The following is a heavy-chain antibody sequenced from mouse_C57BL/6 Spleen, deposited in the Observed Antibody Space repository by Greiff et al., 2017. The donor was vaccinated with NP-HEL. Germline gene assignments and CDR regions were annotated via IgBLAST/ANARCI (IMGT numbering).Heavy chain of an antibody. J-gene: IGHJ1*03. CDR3: TTKTTVVAPGYFDV. CDR2: IDPENGDT. Sequence: EVKLQQSGAELVRPGASVKLSCTASGFNIKDDYMHWVKQRPEQGLEWIGWIDPENGDTEYASKFQGKATITADTSSNTAYLQLSSLTSEDTAVYYCTTKTTVVAPGYFDVWGTGTTVTVSS. CDR1: GFNIKDDY. D-gene: IGHD1-1*01. V-gene: IGHV14-4*01.